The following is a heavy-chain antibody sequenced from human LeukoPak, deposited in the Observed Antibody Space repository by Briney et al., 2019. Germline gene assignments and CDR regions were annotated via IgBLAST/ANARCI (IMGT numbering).Heavy chain of an antibody. V-gene: IGHV3-30-3*01. D-gene: IGHD6-13*01. CDR1: GFTFSSYA. CDR2: ISYDGSNK. Sequence: GGSLRLSCAASGFTFSSYAMHWVRQAPGKGLEWVAVISYDGSNKYYADSVKGRFTISRDNSKNTLYLQMNSLKTEDTAVYYCTTEYWGIAAAVSELWGQGTLGTVSS. CDR3: TTEYWGIAAAVSEL. J-gene: IGHJ4*02.